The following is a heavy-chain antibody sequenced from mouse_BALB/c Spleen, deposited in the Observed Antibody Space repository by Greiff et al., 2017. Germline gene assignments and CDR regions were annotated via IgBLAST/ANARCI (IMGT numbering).Heavy chain of an antibody. D-gene: IGHD2-3*01. CDR3: ARDADDGYLDY. V-gene: IGHV2-9*02. J-gene: IGHJ2*01. CDR1: GFSLTSYG. CDR2: IWAGGST. Sequence: VKLVESGPGLVAPSQSLSITCTVSGFSLTSYGVHWVRQPPGKGLEWLGVIWAGGSTNYNSALMSRLSISKDNSKSQVFLKMNSLQTDDTAMYYCARDADDGYLDYWGQGTTLTVSS.